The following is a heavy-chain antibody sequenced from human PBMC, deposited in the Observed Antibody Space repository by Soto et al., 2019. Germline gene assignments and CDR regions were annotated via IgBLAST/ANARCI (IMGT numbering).Heavy chain of an antibody. D-gene: IGHD3-10*01. Sequence: QVQLVQSGAEVKKPGASVKFSCKASGYTFTSYGISWGRQAPGQGREWMGWISGYNGNTNYAQKLQGRVTMTTDTSTSTAYMELRSLRYDDTAVYYCARDRPDGSGSYWSYYYYYGMDVWGQGTTVTVSS. V-gene: IGHV1-18*01. J-gene: IGHJ6*02. CDR3: ARDRPDGSGSYWSYYYYYGMDV. CDR2: ISGYNGNT. CDR1: GYTFTSYG.